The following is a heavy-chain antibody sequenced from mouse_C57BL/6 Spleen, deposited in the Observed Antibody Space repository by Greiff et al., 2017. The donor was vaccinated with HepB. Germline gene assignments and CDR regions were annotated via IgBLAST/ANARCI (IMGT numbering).Heavy chain of an antibody. J-gene: IGHJ2*01. CDR1: GYSITSGYY. D-gene: IGHD1-1*01. CDR3: KTYGSSFDY. CDR2: ISYDGSN. Sequence: EVKLEESGPGLVKPSQSLSLTCSVTGYSITSGYYWNWIRQFPGNKLEWMGYISYDGSNNYNPSLKNRISITRDTSKNQFFLKLNSVTTEDTATYYCKTYGSSFDYWGQGTTLTVSS. V-gene: IGHV3-6*01.